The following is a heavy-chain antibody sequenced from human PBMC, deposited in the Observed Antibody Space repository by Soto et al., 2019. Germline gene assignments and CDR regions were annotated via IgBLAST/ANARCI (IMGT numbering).Heavy chain of an antibody. Sequence: SETLSLTCTVSGGSISSCYWSWIRQPPGKGLEWIGYIYYSGSTNYNPSLKSLVTISVDTSKNQFSLKLSSVTAADTAVYYCARAQRGVAARISWFDXWGQGTLVTASX. CDR3: ARAQRGVAARISWFDX. CDR2: IYYSGST. CDR1: GGSISSCY. J-gene: IGHJ5*02. D-gene: IGHD6-6*01. V-gene: IGHV4-59*01.